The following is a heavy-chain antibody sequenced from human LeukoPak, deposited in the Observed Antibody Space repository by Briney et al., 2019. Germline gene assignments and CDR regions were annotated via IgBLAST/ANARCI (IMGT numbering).Heavy chain of an antibody. J-gene: IGHJ5*02. CDR3: ARDNSVGDYAWWFDP. CDR2: INPSGGTT. D-gene: IGHD1-26*01. V-gene: IGHV1-46*01. CDR1: GYTFTGYY. Sequence: ASVKVSCKASGYTFTGYYMHWVRQAPGQGLEWMGLINPSGGTTRYAQKFQGRVTMTRDLSTSTDYMELSSLRSDDTAVYFCARDNSVGDYAWWFDPWGQGTLVTVSS.